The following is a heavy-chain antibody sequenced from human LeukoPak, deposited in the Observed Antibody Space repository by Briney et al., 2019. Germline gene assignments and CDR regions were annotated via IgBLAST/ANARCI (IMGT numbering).Heavy chain of an antibody. Sequence: SQTLSLTCTVSGGSISSASYYWSWIRQPAGKGLEWIVRIYASGSTNYTPSLKSRVTISVDTSKNQFSLKLSSVTAADTAVYYCARDRSGLSYYGSGSYYDFWGQGTLVTVSS. CDR3: ARDRSGLSYYGSGSYYDF. CDR1: GGSISSASYY. CDR2: IYASGST. V-gene: IGHV4-61*02. D-gene: IGHD3-10*01. J-gene: IGHJ4*02.